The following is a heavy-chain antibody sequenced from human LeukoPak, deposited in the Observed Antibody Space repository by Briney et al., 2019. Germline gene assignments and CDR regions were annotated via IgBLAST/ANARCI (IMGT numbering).Heavy chain of an antibody. J-gene: IGHJ3*02. CDR3: ARFWEQQWLVHRVFAFDI. CDR1: GGSISSYY. Sequence: SETLSLTCTVSGGSISSYYWSWIRQPPGKGLEWIGYIYYSGSTNYNPSLKSRVTISVDTSKNQFSLKLSSVTAADTAVYYCARFWEQQWLVHRVFAFDIWGQGTMVTASS. V-gene: IGHV4-59*01. D-gene: IGHD6-19*01. CDR2: IYYSGST.